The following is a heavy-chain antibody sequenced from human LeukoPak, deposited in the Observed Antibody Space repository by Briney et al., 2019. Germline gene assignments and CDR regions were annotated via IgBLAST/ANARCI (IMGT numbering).Heavy chain of an antibody. J-gene: IGHJ4*02. V-gene: IGHV4-39*01. CDR1: GGSVRSSTYY. CDR3: ARQRRMVVAATGYFDY. CDR2: MYYSGST. D-gene: IGHD2-15*01. Sequence: SETLSLTCTVSGGSVRSSTYYWGWIRQPPGKGLEWIGSMYYSGSTYYNPSLKSRATISVDTPKNQFSLKLSSVTATDTAVYYCARQRRMVVAATGYFDYWGQGALVTVSS.